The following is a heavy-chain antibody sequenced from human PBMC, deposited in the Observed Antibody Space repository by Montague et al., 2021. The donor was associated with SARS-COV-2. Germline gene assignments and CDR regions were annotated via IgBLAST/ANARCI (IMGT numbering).Heavy chain of an antibody. CDR2: INWNGGST. CDR3: ARGLMMYYDILTGYYTHPLDY. CDR1: GFTFGDYG. D-gene: IGHD3-9*01. Sequence: SLRLSCAASGFTFGDYGMSWVRQAPGKGLEWVSGINWNGGSTGYADSVKGRFTISRDNAKNSLYLQMNSLRAEDTALYYCARGLMMYYDILTGYYTHPLDYWGQGTLVIVSS. J-gene: IGHJ4*02. V-gene: IGHV3-20*04.